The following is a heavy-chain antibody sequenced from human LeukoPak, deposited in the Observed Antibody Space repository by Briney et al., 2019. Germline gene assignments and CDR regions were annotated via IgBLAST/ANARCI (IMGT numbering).Heavy chain of an antibody. CDR2: IRYDGSNK. J-gene: IGHJ4*02. V-gene: IGHV3-30*02. D-gene: IGHD3-16*02. Sequence: GGSLRLSCAASGFTFSSYGMHWVRQAPGKGLEWVAFIRYDGSNKYYADSVEGRFNISRDNSKNTLYLQMNSLRAEDTAVYFCARAFQSLGGLSLPDYWGQGTLVTVSS. CDR1: GFTFSSYG. CDR3: ARAFQSLGGLSLPDY.